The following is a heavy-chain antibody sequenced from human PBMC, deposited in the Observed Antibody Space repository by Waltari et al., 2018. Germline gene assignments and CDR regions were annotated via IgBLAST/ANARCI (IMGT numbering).Heavy chain of an antibody. CDR1: GFTFSSYA. CDR3: ARDSDYLDY. Sequence: QVQLVESGGGVVQPGRSLRLSCEASGFTFSSYAMNWVRQAPGKGLEWVAVISYDGSNKYYADSVKGRFTISRDNSKNTLYLQMNSLRAEDTAVYYCARDSDYLDYWGQGTLVTVSS. J-gene: IGHJ4*02. CDR2: ISYDGSNK. V-gene: IGHV3-30*01. D-gene: IGHD1-26*01.